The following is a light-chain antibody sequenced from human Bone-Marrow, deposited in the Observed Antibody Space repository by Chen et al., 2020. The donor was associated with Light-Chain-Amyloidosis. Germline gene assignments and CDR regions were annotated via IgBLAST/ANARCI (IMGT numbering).Light chain of an antibody. J-gene: IGLJ3*02. CDR2: DDS. Sequence: SYVMTQPSSVSVAPGQTAKIACGGNNIGSTRVHWYQQTPGPAPRLVVYDDSDRPSGIPERLSGSNSGNTATLTISRVEAGDEADYYCQVWDRSSDRPVFGGGTKLTVL. CDR3: QVWDRSSDRPV. V-gene: IGLV3-21*02. CDR1: NIGSTR.